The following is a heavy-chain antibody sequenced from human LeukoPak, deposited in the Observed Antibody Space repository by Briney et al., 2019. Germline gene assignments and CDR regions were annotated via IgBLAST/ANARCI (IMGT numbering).Heavy chain of an antibody. D-gene: IGHD3-16*01. CDR2: IGGSGGST. CDR1: GFTFSSYA. Sequence: PGGSLRLSCAASGFTFSSYAMSWVRQAPGKGLEWVSAIGGSGGSTYYADSVKGRFTISRDNSKNTLYLQMNSLRAEDTAVYYCAKNYDYVWDPLGVWGQGTLVTVSS. V-gene: IGHV3-23*01. CDR3: AKNYDYVWDPLGV. J-gene: IGHJ4*02.